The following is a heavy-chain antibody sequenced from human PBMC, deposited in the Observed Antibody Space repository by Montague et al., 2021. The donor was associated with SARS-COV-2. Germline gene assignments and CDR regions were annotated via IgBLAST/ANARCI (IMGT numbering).Heavy chain of an antibody. CDR1: GGSFSGYY. CDR2: INHSGST. CDR3: ARAGYSSSWYGARNWFDH. V-gene: IGHV4-34*01. D-gene: IGHD6-13*01. Sequence: SETLSLTCAVYGGSFSGYYWSWIRQPPGKGLEWIGEINHSGSTNYNQSLKSRVTISVDTSKNQFSLKLSSVTAADTAVYYCARAGYSSSWYGARNWFDHWGQGTLVTVSS. J-gene: IGHJ5*02.